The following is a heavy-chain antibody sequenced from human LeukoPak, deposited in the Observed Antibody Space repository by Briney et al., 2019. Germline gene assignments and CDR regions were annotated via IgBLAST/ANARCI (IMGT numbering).Heavy chain of an antibody. CDR3: ARGVGYSYGTDAFDI. CDR1: GGSFSGYY. Sequence: SETLSLTCAVYGGSFSGYYWSWIRQPPGKGLEWIGEINHSGSTNYNPSLKSRVTISVDTSKNQFSLKLSSVTAADTAVYYCARGVGYSYGTDAFDIWGQGTMVTVSS. CDR2: INHSGST. J-gene: IGHJ3*02. D-gene: IGHD5-18*01. V-gene: IGHV4-34*01.